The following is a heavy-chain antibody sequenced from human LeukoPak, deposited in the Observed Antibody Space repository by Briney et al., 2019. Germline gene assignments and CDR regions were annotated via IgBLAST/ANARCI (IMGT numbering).Heavy chain of an antibody. D-gene: IGHD6-19*01. V-gene: IGHV5-51*01. CDR1: GYSASTYW. Sequence: GESLKISCKGSGYSASTYWIGWVRRMPGKGLEWMGIIYPGASHARYSPSFQGQVTISADKSINTAYLQWSSLMASDTAMYYCATYTSGRYYFDYWGQGTLVTVSS. J-gene: IGHJ4*02. CDR3: ATYTSGRYYFDY. CDR2: IYPGASHA.